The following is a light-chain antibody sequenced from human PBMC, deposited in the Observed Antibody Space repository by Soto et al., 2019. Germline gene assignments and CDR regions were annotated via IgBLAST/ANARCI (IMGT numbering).Light chain of an antibody. V-gene: IGKV3-11*01. J-gene: IGKJ2*01. CDR2: DAS. CDR3: QQYNNLPYT. CDR1: QSLRSN. Sequence: EIVLTQSPATLSLSPGERATLSCRASQSLRSNLAWYQHKPGQVPRLLIYDASNRATGIAGRFSGSRSGTYFTITISNIEPEDLSVYYCQQYNNLPYTFVQGTKLEIK.